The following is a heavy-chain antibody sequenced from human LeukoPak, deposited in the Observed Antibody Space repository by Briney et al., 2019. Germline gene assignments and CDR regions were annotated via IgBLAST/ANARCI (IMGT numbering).Heavy chain of an antibody. CDR2: ISAYNGNT. V-gene: IGHV1-18*01. J-gene: IGHJ6*02. D-gene: IGHD6-19*01. CDR1: GYTFTSYG. CDR3: ARSHGYSSGWLYYYYGMDV. Sequence: RASVKVSCKASGYTFTSYGISWVRQAPGQGLEWVGWISAYNGNTNYAQKLQGRVTMTTDTSTSTAYMELRSLRSDDTAVYYCARSHGYSSGWLYYYYGMDVWGQGTTVTVSS.